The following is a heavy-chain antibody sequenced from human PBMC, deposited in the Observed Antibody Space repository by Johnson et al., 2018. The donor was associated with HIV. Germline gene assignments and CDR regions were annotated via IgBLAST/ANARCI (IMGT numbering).Heavy chain of an antibody. CDR3: AKSDSAYDI. Sequence: VQLVESGGGLVQPGGSLRLSCAASGFTFINYWMHWVRQAPGKGLEWVSYISSSGSTIYYADSVKGRFTISRDNAKNSLYLQMNSLRAEDTAVYYCAKSDSAYDIWGQGTMVTVSS. CDR1: GFTFINYW. J-gene: IGHJ3*02. D-gene: IGHD3-22*01. V-gene: IGHV3-48*04. CDR2: ISSSGSTI.